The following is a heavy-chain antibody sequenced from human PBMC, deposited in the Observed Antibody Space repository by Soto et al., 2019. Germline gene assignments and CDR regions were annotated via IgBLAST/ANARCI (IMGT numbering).Heavy chain of an antibody. CDR2: IYYSGST. CDR1: GGSVSSGSYY. J-gene: IGHJ6*02. D-gene: IGHD2-2*01. Sequence: PSETLSLTCTVSGGSVSSGSYYWSWIRQPPGKGLEWIGYIYYSGSTYYNPSLKSRVTISVDTSKNQFSLKLSSVTAADTAVYYCARYVRHCSSTSCYRSLYYYYYYGMDVWGQGTTVTVSS. CDR3: ARYVRHCSSTSCYRSLYYYYYYGMDV. V-gene: IGHV4-61*01.